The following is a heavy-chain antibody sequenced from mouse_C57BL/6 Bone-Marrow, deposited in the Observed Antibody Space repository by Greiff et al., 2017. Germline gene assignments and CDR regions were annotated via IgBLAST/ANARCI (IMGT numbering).Heavy chain of an antibody. J-gene: IGHJ2*01. CDR3: TPYDYDDGDY. V-gene: IGHV1-5*01. CDR1: GYTFTSYW. D-gene: IGHD2-4*01. Sequence: EVQLQQSGTVLARPGASVKMSCKTSGYTFTSYWMHWVKQRPGQGLEWIGAIYPGNSDTSYNQKFTGKAKLTAVTSGSTAYMELSSLTNEDSAVYYVTPYDYDDGDYWGQGTTLTVSS. CDR2: IYPGNSDT.